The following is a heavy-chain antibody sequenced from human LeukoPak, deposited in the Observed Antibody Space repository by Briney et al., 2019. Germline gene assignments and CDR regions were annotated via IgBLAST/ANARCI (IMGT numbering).Heavy chain of an antibody. CDR2: ISNNGGYT. CDR3: AKQLGYCSDGSCYFPY. CDR1: GFTFSRHG. V-gene: IGHV3-23*01. Sequence: PGGSLRLSCAPSGFTFSRHGMHWVRQAPGKGLEWVSAISNNGGYTYYADSVQGRFTISRDNSKSTLCLQMNSLRAEDTAVYYCAKQLGYCSDGSCYFPYWGQGTLVTVSS. J-gene: IGHJ4*02. D-gene: IGHD2-15*01.